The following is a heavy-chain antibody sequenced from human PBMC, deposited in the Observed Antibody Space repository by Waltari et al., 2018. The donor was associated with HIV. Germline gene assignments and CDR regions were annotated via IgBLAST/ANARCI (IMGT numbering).Heavy chain of an antibody. CDR1: GYTFTGYY. CDR3: ASIVVAATRKGNWFDP. CDR2: INPNSGGT. V-gene: IGHV1-2*06. D-gene: IGHD2-15*01. Sequence: QVQLVQSGAEVKKPGASVKVSCKASGYTFTGYYMHWVRQAPGQGLEWMGRINPNSGGTNYAQKFQGRVTITRDTSISTAYMELSRLRSDDTAVYYCASIVVAATRKGNWFDPWGQGTLVTVSS. J-gene: IGHJ5*02.